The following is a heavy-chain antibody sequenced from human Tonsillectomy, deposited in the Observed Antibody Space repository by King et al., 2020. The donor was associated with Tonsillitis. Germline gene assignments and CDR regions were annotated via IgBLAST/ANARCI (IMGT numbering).Heavy chain of an antibody. J-gene: IGHJ4*02. V-gene: IGHV3-30*18. Sequence: VQLVESGGGVVQPGRSLRLSCAASGFTFRSYGMHWVRQAPGRGLEWVALISYDANNKYYADSVKGRFTISRDNSKNTLYLQMNSLRSEDTAVYYCAKEPYRPTPLTTGGGYFDFWGQGSRVTVSS. CDR3: AKEPYRPTPLTTGGGYFDF. CDR2: ISYDANNK. D-gene: IGHD4-17*01. CDR1: GFTFRSYG.